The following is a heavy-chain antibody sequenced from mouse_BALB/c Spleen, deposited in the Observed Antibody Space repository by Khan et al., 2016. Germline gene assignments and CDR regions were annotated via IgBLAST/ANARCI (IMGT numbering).Heavy chain of an antibody. CDR1: GFNIKDTY. V-gene: IGHV14-3*02. CDR2: IDPANGTT. Sequence: VQLQQSGAESVKPGASVKLSCTATGFNIKDTYMYWVKQRPEQGLEWIGRIDPANGTTKYVPKFQGKATITADTSSNTAYLQLSSLTSEDTAVYYCARGLYYYGSSYYAMDYWGQGTSVTVSS. CDR3: ARGLYYYGSSYYAMDY. D-gene: IGHD1-1*01. J-gene: IGHJ4*01.